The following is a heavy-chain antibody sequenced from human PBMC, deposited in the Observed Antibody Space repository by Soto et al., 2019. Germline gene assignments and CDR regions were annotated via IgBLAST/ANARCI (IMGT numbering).Heavy chain of an antibody. CDR2: IWYDGSKK. CDR3: AREGRYTAMFPGFDY. D-gene: IGHD5-18*01. CDR1: GFTFSEDA. V-gene: IGHV3-33*01. Sequence: QVDLVESGGGVVQPRKSLRLSCATSGFTFSEDAMHWVRQAPGKGLEWVAVIWYDGSKKHYADSVKGRFTISRDNSKNTLFLQMNSLTAEDTAVYWCAREGRYTAMFPGFDYWGQGTLVTVSS. J-gene: IGHJ4*02.